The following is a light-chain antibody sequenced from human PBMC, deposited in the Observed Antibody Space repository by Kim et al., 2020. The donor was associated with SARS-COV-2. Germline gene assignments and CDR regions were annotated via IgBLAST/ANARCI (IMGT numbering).Light chain of an antibody. J-gene: IGLJ2*01. Sequence: NTVTISCMRSSGSIASNYVQWYQQRPGSSPSIVIYEGNQRPSGVPDRFSGSIDSSSNSASLTISGLKPEDEADYYCQSYDSSNPVIFGGGTQLTVL. V-gene: IGLV6-57*01. CDR3: QSYDSSNPVI. CDR2: EGN. CDR1: SGSIASNY.